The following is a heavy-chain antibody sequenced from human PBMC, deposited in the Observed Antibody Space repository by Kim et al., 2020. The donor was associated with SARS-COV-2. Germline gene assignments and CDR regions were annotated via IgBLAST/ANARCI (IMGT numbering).Heavy chain of an antibody. CDR2: TYYRSKWDN. CDR3: ARDMWDESSGQYYFDY. Sequence: SQTLSLTCAISGDSVSSHSAAWNWIRQSPSRGLEWLGRTYYRSKWDNDYPVAWKSRITINPDTSKNQFSLQVNSVTPEDTAVYYCARDMWDESSGQYYFDYWGQGTLVTVSS. V-gene: IGHV6-1*01. D-gene: IGHD3-22*01. J-gene: IGHJ4*02. CDR1: GDSVSSHSAA.